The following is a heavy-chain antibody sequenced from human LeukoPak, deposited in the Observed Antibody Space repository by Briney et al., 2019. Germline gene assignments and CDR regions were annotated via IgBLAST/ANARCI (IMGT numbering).Heavy chain of an antibody. J-gene: IGHJ3*02. Sequence: PGRSLRLSCAASGFTFSSYAMHWVRQAPGKGLEWVAVISYDGSNKYYADSVKGRFTISRDNSKNTLYLQMNSLRAEDTAVYYCARDLGQNIYCSSTSCYGSAFDIWGQGTMVTVSS. CDR1: GFTFSSYA. D-gene: IGHD2-2*01. CDR2: ISYDGSNK. V-gene: IGHV3-30*01. CDR3: ARDLGQNIYCSSTSCYGSAFDI.